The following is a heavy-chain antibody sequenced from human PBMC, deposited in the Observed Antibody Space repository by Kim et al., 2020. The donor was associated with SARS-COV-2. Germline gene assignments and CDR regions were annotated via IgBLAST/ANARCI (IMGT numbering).Heavy chain of an antibody. V-gene: IGHV1-69*13. D-gene: IGHD3-22*01. J-gene: IGHJ4*02. CDR1: GGTFSSYA. CDR3: ARDEADRSRGYDSSGYHY. CDR2: IIPIFGTA. Sequence: SVKVSCKASGGTFSSYAISWVRQAPGQGLEWMGGIIPIFGTANYAQKFQGRVTITADESTSTAYMELSSLRSEDTAVYYCARDEADRSRGYDSSGYHYWGQGTLVTVSS.